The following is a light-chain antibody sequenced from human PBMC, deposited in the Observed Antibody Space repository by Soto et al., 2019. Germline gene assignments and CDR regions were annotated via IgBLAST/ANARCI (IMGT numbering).Light chain of an antibody. CDR1: QDIGNH. CDR3: LQHDSFPPT. Sequence: DIQMTQSPSAMSASVGDRVTSSCRASQDIGNHLAWFQQKPGKVPQRLIYAASSLQTGVHSRFSGSGSGTDFTLTINSLQPEDFATYYCLQHDSFPPTFGQGTRREIK. CDR2: AAS. J-gene: IGKJ5*01. V-gene: IGKV1-17*03.